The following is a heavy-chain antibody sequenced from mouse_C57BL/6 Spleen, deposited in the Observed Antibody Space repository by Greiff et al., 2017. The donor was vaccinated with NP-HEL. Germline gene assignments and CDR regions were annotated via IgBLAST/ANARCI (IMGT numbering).Heavy chain of an antibody. CDR1: GFTFSSYA. J-gene: IGHJ3*01. Sequence: EVKLVESGGGLVKPGGSLKLSCAASGFTFSSYAMSWVRQTPEKRLEWVATISDGGSYTYYPDNVKGRFTISRDNAKNNLYLQMSHLKSEDTAMYYCARGGYYGYDGFAYWGQGTLVTVSA. D-gene: IGHD2-2*01. CDR2: ISDGGSYT. V-gene: IGHV5-4*03. CDR3: ARGGYYGYDGFAY.